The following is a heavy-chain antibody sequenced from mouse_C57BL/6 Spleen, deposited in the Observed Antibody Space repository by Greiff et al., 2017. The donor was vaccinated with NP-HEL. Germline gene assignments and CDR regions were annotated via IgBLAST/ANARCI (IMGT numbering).Heavy chain of an antibody. CDR3: ARTLITTVVAMDFDV. D-gene: IGHD1-1*01. V-gene: IGHV1-82*01. CDR1: GYAFSSSW. Sequence: QVQLQQSGPELVKPGASVKISCKASGYAFSSSWMNWVKQRPGKGLEWIGRIYPGDGDTNYNGKFKGKATLTADKSSSTAYMQLSSLTSEDSAVYFCARTLITTVVAMDFDVWGTGTTVTVSS. CDR2: IYPGDGDT. J-gene: IGHJ1*03.